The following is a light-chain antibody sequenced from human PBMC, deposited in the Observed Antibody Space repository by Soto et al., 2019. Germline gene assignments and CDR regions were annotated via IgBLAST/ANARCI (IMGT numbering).Light chain of an antibody. CDR3: QQYRNSWT. CDR2: AAV. CDR1: QTINTD. J-gene: IGKJ1*01. V-gene: IGKV1-39*01. Sequence: DIQMTQSPSSLSASVGDRVTITCRASQTINTDLSWYQQKPGKPPTRLISAAVSLHSGVPSRFSGSGSRKDFPLTISSLQAEDFASYYFQQYRNSWTFGQGTKVDIK.